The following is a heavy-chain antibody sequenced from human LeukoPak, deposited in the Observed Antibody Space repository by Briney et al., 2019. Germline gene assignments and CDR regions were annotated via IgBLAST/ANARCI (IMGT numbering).Heavy chain of an antibody. V-gene: IGHV4-61*02. CDR2: IYISGNS. Sequence: PSETLSFTCTVSGVSINSSSYYWRWIRQPAGKGLEWIGRIYISGNSDYNPSLKSRVTISLDTSKNQCSLRLTSVTAADTAVYYCARQTGSGLFILPGGQGALVTVSS. D-gene: IGHD3/OR15-3a*01. CDR3: ARQTGSGLFILP. CDR1: GVSINSSSYY. J-gene: IGHJ4*02.